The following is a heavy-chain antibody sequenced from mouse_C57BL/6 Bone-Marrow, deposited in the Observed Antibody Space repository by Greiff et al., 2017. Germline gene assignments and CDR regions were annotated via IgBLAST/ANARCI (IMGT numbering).Heavy chain of an antibody. CDR2: IYPGSGST. Sequence: QVQLQQPGAELVKPGASVKMSCKASGYTFTSYWITWVKQRPGQGLEWIGDIYPGSGSTNYNEKFKSKTTLTVDTSSSTAYMQLSSLTSEDSAVYYCASSPYSNYLYWYFDVWGTGTTVTVSS. CDR1: GYTFTSYW. CDR3: ASSPYSNYLYWYFDV. D-gene: IGHD2-5*01. V-gene: IGHV1-55*01. J-gene: IGHJ1*03.